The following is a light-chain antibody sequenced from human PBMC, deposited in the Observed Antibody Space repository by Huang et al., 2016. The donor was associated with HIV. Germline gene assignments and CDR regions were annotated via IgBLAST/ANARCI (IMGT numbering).Light chain of an antibody. Sequence: DIVMVQSPASLSVTPGEAASITCRSSQSLLHSNGHNYLDWYCQKPGNSPQLLIYLGSIRASGVPDRFSGSGSGTDFTLRINRVEAGDVGIYYCMQGLQTWTFGQGTKVEI. CDR1: QSLLHSNGHNY. J-gene: IGKJ1*01. CDR2: LGS. V-gene: IGKV2-28*01. CDR3: MQGLQTWT.